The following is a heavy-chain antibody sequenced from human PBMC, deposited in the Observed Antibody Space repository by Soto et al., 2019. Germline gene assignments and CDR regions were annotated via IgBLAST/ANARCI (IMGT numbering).Heavy chain of an antibody. CDR3: ARDVAGKNYFDP. D-gene: IGHD1-7*01. Sequence: QAHLVESGGGVVQPGRSLRLSCAASGFTFSHYAMHWVRQAPGKGLEWVAIISYDGSKKYYGDSVKGRFTISRDNSKNTLYLQMNSLRVEDTAVYYCARDVAGKNYFDPWGQGTPVTVSS. V-gene: IGHV3-30-3*01. CDR2: ISYDGSKK. J-gene: IGHJ5*02. CDR1: GFTFSHYA.